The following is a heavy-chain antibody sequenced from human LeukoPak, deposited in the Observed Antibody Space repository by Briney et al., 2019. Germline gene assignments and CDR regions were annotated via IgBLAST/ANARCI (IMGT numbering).Heavy chain of an antibody. J-gene: IGHJ4*02. D-gene: IGHD1-26*01. Sequence: PGGTLRLSCAASGFTFSSYGMSWVPQAPGKGLEWVSGISGSGGSTYYADSVKGRFTISRDNSKNTLYLQMNSLRAEDTAVYYCAKSRSGSPHSFDYWGQGTLVTVSS. CDR2: ISGSGGST. V-gene: IGHV3-23*01. CDR1: GFTFSSYG. CDR3: AKSRSGSPHSFDY.